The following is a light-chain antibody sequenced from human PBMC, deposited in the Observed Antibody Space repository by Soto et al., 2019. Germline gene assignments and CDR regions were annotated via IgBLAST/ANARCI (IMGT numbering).Light chain of an antibody. Sequence: DIQLTQSPSSLSASVGDRITITCQASQDIGNYLNWYQQKPGKAPKLLIYDAFTLKSGVPSRFSGSGSGTEFTLTISSLQPDDFATYYCQHYNSYSEAFGQGTKVDIK. CDR3: QHYNSYSEA. J-gene: IGKJ1*01. CDR2: DAF. V-gene: IGKV1-9*01. CDR1: QDIGNY.